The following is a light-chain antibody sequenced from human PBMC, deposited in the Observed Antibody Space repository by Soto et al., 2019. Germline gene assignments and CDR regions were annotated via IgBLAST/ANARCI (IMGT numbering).Light chain of an antibody. V-gene: IGKV3-15*01. CDR1: ESISSEY. Sequence: DIVLTQSPGTLSLSPGERATLSCRTSESISSEYLAWYQQKPGQAPRLLILGASTRATGIPARFSGSGSGTEFTLTISSLQSEDFAVYYCKQYNTWPPFTFGQGTRLEIK. J-gene: IGKJ5*01. CDR3: KQYNTWPPFT. CDR2: GAS.